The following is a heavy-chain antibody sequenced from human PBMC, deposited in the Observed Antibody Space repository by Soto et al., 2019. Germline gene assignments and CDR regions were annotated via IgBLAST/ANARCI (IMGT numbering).Heavy chain of an antibody. CDR3: AREMATITGYFDY. Sequence: SETLSLTCTVSGGSISSGDYYWSWIRQPPGKGLEWIGYIYYSGSTYYNPSLKSRVTISVDTSKNQFSLKLSSVTAADTAVYYCAREMATITGYFDYWGQGTLVTVSS. V-gene: IGHV4-30-4*01. CDR1: GGSISSGDYY. J-gene: IGHJ4*02. CDR2: IYYSGST. D-gene: IGHD5-12*01.